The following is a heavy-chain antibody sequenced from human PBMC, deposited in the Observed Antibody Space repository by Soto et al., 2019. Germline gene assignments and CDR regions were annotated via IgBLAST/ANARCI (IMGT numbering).Heavy chain of an antibody. J-gene: IGHJ4*02. CDR1: GFTFSSYE. V-gene: IGHV3-48*03. CDR2: ISSSGSTI. CDR3: ARTTSSIAARYIDY. D-gene: IGHD6-6*01. Sequence: GSLRLSCAASGFTFSSYEMNWVRQAPGKGLEWVSYISSSGSTIYYADSVKGRFTISRDNAKNSLYLQMNSLRAEDTAVYYCARTTSSIAARYIDYWGQGTLVTVSS.